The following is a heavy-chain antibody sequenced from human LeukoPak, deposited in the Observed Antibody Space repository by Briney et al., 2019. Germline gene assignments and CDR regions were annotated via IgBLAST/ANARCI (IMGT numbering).Heavy chain of an antibody. Sequence: SETLSLTCTVSGGSISSYYWSWIRQPPGKGLVWIGYIYYSGSTNYNPSLKSRVTISVDTTKNQFSLKLSSVTAADTAVYYCAATRAYYDILTGYYTDYFDYWGQGTLVTVSS. D-gene: IGHD3-9*01. V-gene: IGHV4-59*12. CDR2: IYYSGST. CDR1: GGSISSYY. CDR3: AATRAYYDILTGYYTDYFDY. J-gene: IGHJ4*02.